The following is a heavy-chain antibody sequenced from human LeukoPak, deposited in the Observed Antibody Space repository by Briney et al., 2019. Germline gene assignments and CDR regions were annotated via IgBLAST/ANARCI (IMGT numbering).Heavy chain of an antibody. CDR2: IKQDGSEK. CDR1: GFTFSSYW. V-gene: IGHV3-7*01. Sequence: PGGSLRLSCAVSGFTFSSYWMNWVRQAPGKGLEWVANIKQDGSEKNYVDSVKGRFTISRDNSKNTLYLQMNSLRAEDTAVYYCARALSETIQLWLSYYFDYWGQGTLVTVSS. CDR3: ARALSETIQLWLSYYFDY. J-gene: IGHJ4*02. D-gene: IGHD5-18*01.